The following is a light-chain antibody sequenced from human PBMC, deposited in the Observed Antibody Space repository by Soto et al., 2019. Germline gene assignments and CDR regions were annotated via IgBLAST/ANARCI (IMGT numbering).Light chain of an antibody. J-gene: IGKJ4*01. CDR1: QSVSSS. CDR3: QQRSNWPRLT. V-gene: IGKV3-11*01. CDR2: DAS. Sequence: EIVLTQSPATLSLSPGERATLSCRASQSVSSSLAWYQQKPGQAPRLLIYDASSRATRIPARFSGSGSGTDFTLTISSLEPEDFAVYYCQQRSNWPRLTFGGGTKVEIK.